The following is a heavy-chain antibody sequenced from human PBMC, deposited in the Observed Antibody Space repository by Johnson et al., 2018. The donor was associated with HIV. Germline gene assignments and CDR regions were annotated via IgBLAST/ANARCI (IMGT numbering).Heavy chain of an antibody. V-gene: IGHV3-30*14. CDR1: GFTFSNYP. CDR3: AKAFPYCTGGSCYPHRSPHDAFDI. CDR2: ISFDGSNK. Sequence: HVQLVESGGGVVRPGRSLRLSCAASGFTFSNYPMHWVRQAPGKGLEWVAVISFDGSNKYYADSVKGRFTISRDNSKNTLFLQINSLRAEDTAVYFCAKAFPYCTGGSCYPHRSPHDAFDIWGQGTMVTVSS. D-gene: IGHD2-15*01. J-gene: IGHJ3*02.